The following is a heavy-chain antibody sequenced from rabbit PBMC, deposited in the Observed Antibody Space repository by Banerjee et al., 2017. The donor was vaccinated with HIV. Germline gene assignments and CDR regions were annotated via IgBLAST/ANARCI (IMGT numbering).Heavy chain of an antibody. J-gene: IGHJ4*01. V-gene: IGHV1S45*01. D-gene: IGHD2-1*01. CDR1: AFSFSNKYV. CDR2: IYAGSGST. Sequence: QEQLEESGGDLVKPEGSLTLTCTASAFSFSNKYVMCWVRQAPGKGLEWIACIYAGSGSTYYASWAKGRFTISKTSSTTVTLQMTSLTAAETATYFCARGYGDAGYGSLALWGPGTLVTVS. CDR3: ARGYGDAGYGSLAL.